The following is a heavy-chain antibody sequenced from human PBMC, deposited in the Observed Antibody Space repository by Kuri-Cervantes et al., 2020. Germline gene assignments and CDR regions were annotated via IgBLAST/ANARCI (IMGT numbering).Heavy chain of an antibody. V-gene: IGHV1-2*02. Sequence: ASVKVSCKASGYTFTGYYMHWVRQAPGQGLEWMGWINPNSGGTNYAQKFQGRVTMTRDTSISTAYMELSGLRSDDTAVYYCARERYCSGGSCYYFDYWGQGTLVTVSS. J-gene: IGHJ4*02. CDR1: GYTFTGYY. CDR3: ARERYCSGGSCYYFDY. CDR2: INPNSGGT. D-gene: IGHD2-15*01.